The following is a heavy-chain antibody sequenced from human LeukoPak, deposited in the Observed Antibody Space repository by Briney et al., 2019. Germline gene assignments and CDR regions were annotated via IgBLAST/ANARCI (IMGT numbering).Heavy chain of an antibody. J-gene: IGHJ4*02. Sequence: GGSLRLSCAASGFTFSSYSMNWVRQAPGKGLEWVSAISGSGGSTYYADSVKGRFTISRDNSKNTLYLQMNSLRAEDTAVYYCAKEGRGWYYYDSSGPDYWGQGTLVTVSS. D-gene: IGHD3-22*01. CDR1: GFTFSSYS. V-gene: IGHV3-23*01. CDR3: AKEGRGWYYYDSSGPDY. CDR2: ISGSGGST.